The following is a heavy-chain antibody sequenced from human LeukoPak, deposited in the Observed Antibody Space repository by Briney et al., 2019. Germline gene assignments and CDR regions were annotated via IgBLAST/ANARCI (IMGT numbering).Heavy chain of an antibody. CDR3: TRVSLVAASVFFDY. V-gene: IGHV3-49*04. CDR1: GFTFGDYA. J-gene: IGHJ4*02. D-gene: IGHD2-15*01. CDR2: IRSKAYGGTT. Sequence: GGSLRLSCTASGFTFGDYAMSWVRQAPGKGLEWVSFIRSKAYGGTTEYAASVKGRFAISRDDSKSIAYLQMNSLKTEDTAVYYCTRVSLVAASVFFDYWGQGTLVTVSS.